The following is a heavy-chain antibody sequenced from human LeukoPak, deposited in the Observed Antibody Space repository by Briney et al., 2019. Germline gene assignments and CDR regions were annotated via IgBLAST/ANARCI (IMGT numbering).Heavy chain of an antibody. D-gene: IGHD4-17*01. CDR2: INHSGST. V-gene: IGHV4-34*01. CDR3: ASNPGAVPYYGMDV. CDR1: GGSFSGYY. J-gene: IGHJ6*02. Sequence: SETLSLTCAVYGGSFSGYYWSWIRQPPGKGLEWIGEINHSGSTNYNPSLKSRVTISVDTSKNQFSLKLSSVTAADTAVYYCASNPGAVPYYGMDVWGQGTTVTVSS.